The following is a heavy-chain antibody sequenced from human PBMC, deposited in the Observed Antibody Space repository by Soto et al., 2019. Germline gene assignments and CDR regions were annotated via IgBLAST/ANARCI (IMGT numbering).Heavy chain of an antibody. CDR3: ARGSYDILTGYYEGYDY. Sequence: EVQLVESGGGLIQPGGSLRLSCAASGFTVRSKYMSWVRQAPGKGLEWVSVIYSGGSTYYADSVKGRFTISRDNSENKLYLHMSSLRVDDTAVYYCARGSYDILTGYYEGYDYWGQGTLVTVSS. V-gene: IGHV3-53*01. CDR1: GFTVRSKY. D-gene: IGHD3-9*01. J-gene: IGHJ4*02. CDR2: IYSGGST.